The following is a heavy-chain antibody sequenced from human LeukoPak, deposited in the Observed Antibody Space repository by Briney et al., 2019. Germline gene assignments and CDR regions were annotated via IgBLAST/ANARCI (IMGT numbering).Heavy chain of an antibody. CDR1: GGSFSGYY. D-gene: IGHD2-15*01. CDR3: ARAPRYRSGGSCIYYYYGMDV. V-gene: IGHV4-34*01. J-gene: IGHJ6*02. CDR2: INHSGST. Sequence: SETLSLTCAVYGGSFSGYYWSWIRQPPGKGLEWIGEINHSGSTNYNPSLKSRVTISVDTSKNQFSLKLSSVTAADTAVYYCARAPRYRSGGSCIYYYYGMDVWGQGTTVTVSS.